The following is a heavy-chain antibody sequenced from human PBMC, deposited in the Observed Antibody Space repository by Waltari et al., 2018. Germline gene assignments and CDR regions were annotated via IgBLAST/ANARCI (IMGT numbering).Heavy chain of an antibody. CDR2: LYSDGTT. V-gene: IGHV3-23*03. CDR3: ANRGLDYGDQGKDY. D-gene: IGHD4-17*01. Sequence: EVQLLESGGGSVQPGGSLRLSCAASGFTFITYAMTWVRQAPGKGLEWVSLLYSDGTTYYADSVKGRFSVSRDKSKNTLYLQMNSLRVEDTAIYYCANRGLDYGDQGKDYWGQGTLVTVSS. J-gene: IGHJ4*02. CDR1: GFTFITYA.